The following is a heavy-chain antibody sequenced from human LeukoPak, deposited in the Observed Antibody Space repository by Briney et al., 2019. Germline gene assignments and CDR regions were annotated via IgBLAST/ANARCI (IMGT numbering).Heavy chain of an antibody. D-gene: IGHD3-10*01. Sequence: GGSLRLSCAASGFIFSSYGMHWVRQAPGKGLEWVAFIRYDGRNKYYADSVKGRFTISRDNSKNTLYLQMNSLRTEDTAVYYCARVLSGRGSLYSYYYYMDVWGKGTTVTISS. CDR3: ARVLSGRGSLYSYYYYMDV. CDR2: IRYDGRNK. J-gene: IGHJ6*03. CDR1: GFIFSSYG. V-gene: IGHV3-30*02.